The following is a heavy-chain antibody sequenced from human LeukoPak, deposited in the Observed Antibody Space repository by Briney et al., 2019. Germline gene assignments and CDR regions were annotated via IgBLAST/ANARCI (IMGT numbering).Heavy chain of an antibody. CDR2: IISDSSAI. Sequence: PGGSLRLSCAASGFSFSDYYMSWIRQAPGKGLEWVSFIISDSSAIYYADSVKGRFTISRDNAENSLYLQMNSLRDEDTAVYYCARAPLVRGLIPPFDYWGQGTLVSVSS. CDR1: GFSFSDYY. J-gene: IGHJ4*02. CDR3: ARAPLVRGLIPPFDY. D-gene: IGHD3-10*01. V-gene: IGHV3-11*04.